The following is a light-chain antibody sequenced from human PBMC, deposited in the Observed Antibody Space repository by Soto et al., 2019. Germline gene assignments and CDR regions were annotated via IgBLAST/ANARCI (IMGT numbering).Light chain of an antibody. Sequence: DIQMTQSPSSLSASVGDRVTITCRASQSISSYLNWYQQKPGQAPKLLIYAASSLQSGVPSRFSGSGSGTDFTLTISSLQPEDFAPYYCQQSYSTPLTLGQGTKLEIK. CDR3: QQSYSTPLT. CDR2: AAS. CDR1: QSISSY. V-gene: IGKV1-39*01. J-gene: IGKJ2*01.